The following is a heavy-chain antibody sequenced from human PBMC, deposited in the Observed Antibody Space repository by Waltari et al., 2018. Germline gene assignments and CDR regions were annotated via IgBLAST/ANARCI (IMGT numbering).Heavy chain of an antibody. CDR2: VLRDGRT. J-gene: IGHJ4*02. Sequence: QLQLQESGPGLVKPSGTLSLTCAVSGDSMNNWWGWVRQPPGKGLEWIGQVLRDGRTNYNPSFASRVTMSIDTSNYQCSLRVASVTAADTAVYYCARDRGRGLYLDSWGPGILVTVSP. V-gene: IGHV4-4*02. CDR3: ARDRGRGLYLDS. CDR1: GDSMNNW. D-gene: IGHD2-15*01.